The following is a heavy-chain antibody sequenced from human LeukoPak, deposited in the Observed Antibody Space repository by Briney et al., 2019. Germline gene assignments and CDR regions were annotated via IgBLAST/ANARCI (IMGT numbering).Heavy chain of an antibody. CDR1: GFTFSSYE. CDR3: ARGGWTPGPVLPSAYQDF. J-gene: IGHJ4*02. CDR2: ISSSGSTI. V-gene: IGHV3-48*03. Sequence: GGSLRLSCAASGFTFSSYEMNWVRQAPGKGLEWVSYISSSGSTIYYADSVKGRFTISRDNSRNTVYLQMNNLRVEDTAIYYCARGGWTPGPVLPSAYQDFWGQGTLVTGSS. D-gene: IGHD2-2*01.